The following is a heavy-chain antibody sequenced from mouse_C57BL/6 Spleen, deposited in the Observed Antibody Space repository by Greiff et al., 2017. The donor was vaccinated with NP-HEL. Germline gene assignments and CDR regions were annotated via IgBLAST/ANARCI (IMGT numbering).Heavy chain of an antibody. CDR1: GYSITSGYY. V-gene: IGHV3-6*01. D-gene: IGHD1-1*01. J-gene: IGHJ2*01. CDR2: ISYDGSN. Sequence: EVQVVESGPGLVKPSQSLSLTCSVTGYSITSGYYWNWIRQFPGNKLEWMGYISYDGSNNYNPSLKNRISITRDTSKNQFLLKLNSVTTEDTATYYCARDFDYGSSPYFDYWGQGTTLTVSS. CDR3: ARDFDYGSSPYFDY.